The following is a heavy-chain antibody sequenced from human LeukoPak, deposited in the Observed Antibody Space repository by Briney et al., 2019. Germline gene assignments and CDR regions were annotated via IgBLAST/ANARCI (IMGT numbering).Heavy chain of an antibody. Sequence: PGGSLRLSCAASGFTFSSYSMNWVRQAPGKGLEWVSSISSSSSYIYYADSVKGRFTISRDNAKNSLYPQMNSLRAEDTAVYYCAREVRTYYYDSSGYAPFDYWGQGTLVTVSS. CDR1: GFTFSSYS. CDR3: AREVRTYYYDSSGYAPFDY. V-gene: IGHV3-21*01. J-gene: IGHJ4*02. D-gene: IGHD3-22*01. CDR2: ISSSSSYI.